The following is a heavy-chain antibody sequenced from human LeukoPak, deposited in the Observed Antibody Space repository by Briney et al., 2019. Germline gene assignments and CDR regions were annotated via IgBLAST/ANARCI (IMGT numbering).Heavy chain of an antibody. Sequence: SETLSLTCTVSGGSISSYYWSWIRQPAGKGLEWIGRIYTSGSTNYNPSLKSRVTMSVDTSKNQFSLKLSPVTAADTAVYYCARGGWFGELHYYYYYMDVWGKGTTVTISS. CDR2: IYTSGST. V-gene: IGHV4-4*07. J-gene: IGHJ6*03. D-gene: IGHD3-10*01. CDR3: ARGGWFGELHYYYYYMDV. CDR1: GGSISSYY.